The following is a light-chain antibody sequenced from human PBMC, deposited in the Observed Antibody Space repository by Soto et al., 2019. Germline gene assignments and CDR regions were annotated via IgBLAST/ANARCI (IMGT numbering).Light chain of an antibody. CDR3: MQVLQTPYT. Sequence: DIVMTQSPLSLPVIPGEPASISCRSSGDLQRSHGYSYLDCYLQKPGQSPQLLIYLGSNRASGVPDRFSGSGSGTDFTLKISRVEAEDVGVYYCMQVLQTPYTFGQGTRLEIK. J-gene: IGKJ2*01. V-gene: IGKV2-28*01. CDR2: LGS. CDR1: GDLQRSHGYSY.